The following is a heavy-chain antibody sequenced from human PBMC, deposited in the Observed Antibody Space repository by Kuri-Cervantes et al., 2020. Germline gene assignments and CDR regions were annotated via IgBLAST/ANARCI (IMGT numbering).Heavy chain of an antibody. CDR1: GFTFSSYA. J-gene: IGHJ5*02. CDR2: INPSGST. V-gene: IGHV4-34*01. CDR3: VRGRTYLTSGYKYGPPYFDP. D-gene: IGHD5-18*01. Sequence: ESLKISCAASGFTFSSYAMSWVRQAPGKGLEWIGEINPSGSTNYNPSLESRLTISIDTSKNQFSLKLTSVIAADTGVYYCVRGRTYLTSGYKYGPPYFDPWGQGSQVTVSS.